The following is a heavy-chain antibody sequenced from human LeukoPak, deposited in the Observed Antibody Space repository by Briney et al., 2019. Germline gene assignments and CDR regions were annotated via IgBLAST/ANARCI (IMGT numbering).Heavy chain of an antibody. Sequence: GASVKVSCKASGGTFSSYAISWVRQAPRQGLEWMGRIIPILGIANYAQKFQGRVTITADKSTSTAYMELSSLRSEDTAVYYCARGLGGPRDYYDSSGYYGENYYFDYWGQGTLVTVSS. J-gene: IGHJ4*02. CDR1: GGTFSSYA. CDR3: ARGLGGPRDYYDSSGYYGENYYFDY. CDR2: IIPILGIA. D-gene: IGHD3-22*01. V-gene: IGHV1-69*04.